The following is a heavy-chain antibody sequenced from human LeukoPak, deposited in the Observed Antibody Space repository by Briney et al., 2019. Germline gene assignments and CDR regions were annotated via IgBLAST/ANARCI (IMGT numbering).Heavy chain of an antibody. Sequence: SETLSLTCAVYGGSFSGYYWSWIRQPPGKGLEWIGEINHSGSTNYNPSLKSRVTISVDTSKNQFSLKLSSVTAADTAVYYCARDPGSGYYLSHWYFDLWGRGTLVTVSS. CDR3: ARDPGSGYYLSHWYFDL. CDR1: GGSFSGYY. V-gene: IGHV4-34*01. CDR2: INHSGST. J-gene: IGHJ2*01. D-gene: IGHD3-22*01.